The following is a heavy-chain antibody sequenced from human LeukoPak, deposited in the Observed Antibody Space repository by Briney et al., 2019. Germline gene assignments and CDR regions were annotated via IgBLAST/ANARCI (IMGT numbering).Heavy chain of an antibody. CDR1: GYTFTGYY. Sequence: ASVKVSCKASGYTFTGYYMHWVRQAPGQGLEWMGIINPSGGSTSYAQKFQGRVTMTRDMSTSTVYMELSSLRSEDTAVYYCARQYYYYFYMDDWGKGTTVTVSS. CDR3: ARQYYYYFYMDD. CDR2: INPSGGST. J-gene: IGHJ6*03. V-gene: IGHV1-46*01. D-gene: IGHD2/OR15-2a*01.